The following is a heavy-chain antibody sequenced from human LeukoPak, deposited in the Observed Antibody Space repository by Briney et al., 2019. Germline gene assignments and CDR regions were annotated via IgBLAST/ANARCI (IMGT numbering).Heavy chain of an antibody. CDR2: IYHTGST. V-gene: IGHV4-59*13. Sequence: SETLSLTCTVSGGSLNNYYGSWVRQPPGKGLEWIGYIYHTGSTNYNPFLWSRVTISIDTSKNQFSLKLSSVTAADTAVYYCARGGLGISRGDYFDHWGQETLVTVSS. CDR3: ARGGLGISRGDYFDH. J-gene: IGHJ4*02. CDR1: GGSLNNYY. D-gene: IGHD7-27*01.